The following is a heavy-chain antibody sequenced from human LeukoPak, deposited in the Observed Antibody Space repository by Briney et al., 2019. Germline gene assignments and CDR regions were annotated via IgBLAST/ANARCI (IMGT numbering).Heavy chain of an antibody. CDR3: AKDLVSEVGADFDY. CDR1: GFTFSSYG. D-gene: IGHD1-26*01. V-gene: IGHV3-30*18. Sequence: GGSLRLSCAASGFTFSSYGMHWVRQAPGKGLEWVAVISYDGSNKYYADSVKGRFTISRDNSKSTLYLQMNSLRAEDTAVYYCAKDLVSEVGADFDYRGQGTLVTVSS. J-gene: IGHJ4*02. CDR2: ISYDGSNK.